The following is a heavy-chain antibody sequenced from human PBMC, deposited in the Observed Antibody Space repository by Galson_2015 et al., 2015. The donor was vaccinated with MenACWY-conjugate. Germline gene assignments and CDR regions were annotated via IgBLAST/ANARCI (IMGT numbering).Heavy chain of an antibody. Sequence: SLRLSCAASGFTFNTLGLHWVRQAPGKGLEWVAVISFDGSTKNYADSVMGRFTIPRDNSNNTLYLHMNSLRPEDSAVYYCAKVRWLRLNSDAYDVWGQGTMVTVSS. CDR3: AKVRWLRLNSDAYDV. V-gene: IGHV3-30*18. CDR2: ISFDGSTK. J-gene: IGHJ3*01. CDR1: GFTFNTLG. D-gene: IGHD5-12*01.